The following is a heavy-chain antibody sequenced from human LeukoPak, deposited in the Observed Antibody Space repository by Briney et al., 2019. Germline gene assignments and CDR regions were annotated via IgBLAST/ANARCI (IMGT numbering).Heavy chain of an antibody. V-gene: IGHV1-69*06. CDR1: GGTFSSYA. Sequence: GASVKVSCKASGGTFSSYAISWVRQAPGQGLEWMGGIIPIFGTANYAQKFQGRVTITADKSTSTAYMELSSLRSEDTAVYYCARDFGPQRGYGYGTIDYWGQGTLVTVSS. D-gene: IGHD5-18*01. J-gene: IGHJ4*02. CDR2: IIPIFGTA. CDR3: ARDFGPQRGYGYGTIDY.